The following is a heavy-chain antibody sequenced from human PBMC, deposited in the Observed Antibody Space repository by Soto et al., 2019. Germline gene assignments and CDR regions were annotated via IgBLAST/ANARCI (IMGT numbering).Heavy chain of an antibody. J-gene: IGHJ5*02. CDR3: ARWSRSKYSSSWYGDEANWFDP. CDR2: IDPSDSYT. CDR1: GYSFTSYW. Sequence: PGESLKISCKGSGYSFTSYWISWVRQMPGKGLEWMGRIDPSDSYTNYSPSFQGHVTISADKSISTAYLQWSSPKASDTAMYYCARWSRSKYSSSWYGDEANWFDPWGQGTLVTVSS. D-gene: IGHD6-13*01. V-gene: IGHV5-10-1*01.